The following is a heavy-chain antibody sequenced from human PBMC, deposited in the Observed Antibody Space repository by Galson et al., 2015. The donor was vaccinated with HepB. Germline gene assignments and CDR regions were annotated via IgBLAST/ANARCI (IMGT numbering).Heavy chain of an antibody. Sequence: SLRLSCAASGFTFGDYAMSWFRQAPGKGLEWVGFIRSKAYGGTTEYAASVKGRFTISRDDSKSIAYLQMNSLKTEDTAVYYCTRGYYGSGRRGNWFDPWGQGTLVTVSS. D-gene: IGHD3-10*01. CDR1: GFTFGDYA. V-gene: IGHV3-49*03. J-gene: IGHJ5*02. CDR3: TRGYYGSGRRGNWFDP. CDR2: IRSKAYGGTT.